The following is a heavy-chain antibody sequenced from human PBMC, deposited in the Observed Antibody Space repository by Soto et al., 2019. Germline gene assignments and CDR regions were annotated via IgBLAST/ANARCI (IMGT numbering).Heavy chain of an antibody. CDR3: ARDRRYDSGGYCIEN. Sequence: QVQLVQSGVEVKTPGASVKVSCKASGYTFTSYGISWVRQAPGHGLEWMGWISVHNGNTNYAQKFQGRVTMTTDTSTSTAYMELRSLSSDDTDVYFCARDRRYDSGGYCIENCGQGTLVTVSS. J-gene: IGHJ4*02. CDR2: ISVHNGNT. V-gene: IGHV1-18*04. CDR1: GYTFTSYG. D-gene: IGHD3-22*01.